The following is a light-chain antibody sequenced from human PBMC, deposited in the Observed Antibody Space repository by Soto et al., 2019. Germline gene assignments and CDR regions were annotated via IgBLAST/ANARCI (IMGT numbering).Light chain of an antibody. CDR3: QQYSNWPPWT. J-gene: IGKJ1*01. CDR2: GVS. Sequence: EIVMTQSPATLSVSPGERATLSCRASQNVGGNLAWYQQKRGQAPRLLIYGVSNRATGIPARFSGTGSGAVFTLTISSLQSDDFAVYYCQQYSNWPPWTFGQGTKVEIK. V-gene: IGKV3-15*01. CDR1: QNVGGN.